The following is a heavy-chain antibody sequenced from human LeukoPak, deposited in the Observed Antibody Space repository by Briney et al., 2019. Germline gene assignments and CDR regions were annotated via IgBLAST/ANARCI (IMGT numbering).Heavy chain of an antibody. D-gene: IGHD4-17*01. CDR2: ISSSGGST. CDR1: GFTFNSYA. Sequence: PGGPLRLSCAASGFTFNSYAMSWVCQAPGKGLEWVSGISSSGGSTYYVDSVKGRFTISRDNSKNTLYLQMNSLRAEDTAVYYCAESPMTRVTTGGFDFWGQGTLVTVSS. CDR3: AESPMTRVTTGGFDF. J-gene: IGHJ4*02. V-gene: IGHV3-23*01.